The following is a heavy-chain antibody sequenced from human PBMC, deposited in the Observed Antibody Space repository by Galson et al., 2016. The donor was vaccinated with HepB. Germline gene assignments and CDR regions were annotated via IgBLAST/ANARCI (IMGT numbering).Heavy chain of an antibody. CDR1: GGSVNSGSYY. CDR3: AREVQGSGAAIGWFDS. Sequence: LSLTCTVSGGSVNSGSYYWTWIRQPPGEGLEWIGYINYRGNTNYNPSLKSRVTLSIDTSKNHVSLKLTSATAADTAVYYCAREVQGSGAAIGWFDSWGQGSRVTVSS. V-gene: IGHV4-61*03. D-gene: IGHD2-2*02. CDR2: INYRGNT. J-gene: IGHJ5*01.